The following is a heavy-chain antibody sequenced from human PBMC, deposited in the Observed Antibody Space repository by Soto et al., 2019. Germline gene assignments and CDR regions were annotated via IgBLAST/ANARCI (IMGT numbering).Heavy chain of an antibody. V-gene: IGHV4-59*01. CDR2: IYYSGST. D-gene: IGHD4-17*01. J-gene: IGHJ6*02. Sequence: PSETLSLTCTVSGGSISSYYWSWIRQPPGKGLEWIGYIYYSGSTNYNPSLKSRVTISVDTSKNQFSLKLSSVTAADTAVYYCARDRNGDYGPDYCGMDVWGQGTTVTVSS. CDR3: ARDRNGDYGPDYCGMDV. CDR1: GGSISSYY.